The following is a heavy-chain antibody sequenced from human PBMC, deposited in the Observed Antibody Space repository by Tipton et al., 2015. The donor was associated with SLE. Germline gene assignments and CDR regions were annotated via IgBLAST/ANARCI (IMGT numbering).Heavy chain of an antibody. D-gene: IGHD2-2*01. CDR2: IYPSGST. J-gene: IGHJ4*02. CDR3: ARALTSAQGFYFES. Sequence: TLSLTCTVSGGSISSYYWSWIRQPPGKGLEWIGYIYPSGSTNYNPSLKSRVTISVDTSKNQFSLKLRSVTAADTAVYYCARALTSAQGFYFESWGQGTLVTVSS. V-gene: IGHV4-4*08. CDR1: GGSISSYY.